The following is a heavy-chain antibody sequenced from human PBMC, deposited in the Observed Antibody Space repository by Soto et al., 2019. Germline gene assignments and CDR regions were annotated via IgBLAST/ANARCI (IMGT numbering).Heavy chain of an antibody. CDR3: ARQYSSILDL. CDR1: GFTFKNYY. D-gene: IGHD6-13*01. CDR2: ISDSGSSI. J-gene: IGHJ4*02. V-gene: IGHV3-11*01. Sequence: QVQLVESGGGLVKPGGSLRLSCAASGFTFKNYYMTWIRQAPGKGLEWVSYISDSGSSIYYADSVKGRFTISRDNAKNSLLLEMNSLRGEDTAVYFCARQYSSILDLWGQGTLVTVSS.